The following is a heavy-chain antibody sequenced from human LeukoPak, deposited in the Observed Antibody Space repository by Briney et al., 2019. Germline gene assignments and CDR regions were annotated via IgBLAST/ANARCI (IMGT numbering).Heavy chain of an antibody. CDR3: AREGYGTDGVCYPFGY. V-gene: IGHV1-2*06. J-gene: IGHJ4*02. CDR2: INPNSGGT. Sequence: ASVKVSCKASGYTFTGYYMHWVRQAPGQGLEWMRRINPNSGGTNYAQKFQGRVTMTRDTSISTAYMELSRLRSDDTAVYYCAREGYGTDGVCYPFGYWGQRTLVTVSS. D-gene: IGHD2-8*01. CDR1: GYTFTGYY.